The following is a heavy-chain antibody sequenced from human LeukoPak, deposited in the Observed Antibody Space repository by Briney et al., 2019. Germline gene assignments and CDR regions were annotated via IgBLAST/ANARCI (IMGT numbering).Heavy chain of an antibody. D-gene: IGHD6-19*01. V-gene: IGHV1-46*01. J-gene: IGHJ3*02. CDR2: INPSGGST. Sequence: GASVKGSSKASGYTFTSYYMHWVRQTPVQGLEWMGIINPSGGSTSYAQKFQGRVTMTRDTSTSTVYMELSSLSSEDTAVYYCARGGRERYSSGWTDAFDIWGQGTMVTVSS. CDR1: GYTFTSYY. CDR3: ARGGRERYSSGWTDAFDI.